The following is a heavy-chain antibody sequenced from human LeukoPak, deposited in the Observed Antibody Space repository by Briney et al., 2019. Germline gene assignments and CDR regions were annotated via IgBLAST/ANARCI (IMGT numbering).Heavy chain of an antibody. V-gene: IGHV3-7*01. CDR3: ARDVVALYYYYGMDV. J-gene: IGHJ6*02. Sequence: PGGSLRLSCAASGFTFSSYWMSWVRQAPGKGLEWVANIKQDGSEKYYVDSVKGRFTISRDNAKNSLYLQMNSLRAEDTAVHYCARDVVALYYYYGMDVWGQGTTVTVSS. CDR1: GFTFSSYW. CDR2: IKQDGSEK.